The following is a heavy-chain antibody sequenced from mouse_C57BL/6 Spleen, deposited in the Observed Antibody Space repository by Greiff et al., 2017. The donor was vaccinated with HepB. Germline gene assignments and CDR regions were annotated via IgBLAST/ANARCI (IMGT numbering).Heavy chain of an antibody. CDR3: ASNSEWYFDV. CDR2: ISYDGSN. V-gene: IGHV3-6*01. CDR1: GYSITSGYY. D-gene: IGHD4-1*02. Sequence: DVQLQESGPGLVKPSQSLSLTCSVTGYSITSGYYWNWIRQFPGNKLEWMGYISYDGSNNYNPSLKNRISITRDTSKNQFFLKLNSVTTEDTATYYCASNSEWYFDVWGTGTTVTVSS. J-gene: IGHJ1*03.